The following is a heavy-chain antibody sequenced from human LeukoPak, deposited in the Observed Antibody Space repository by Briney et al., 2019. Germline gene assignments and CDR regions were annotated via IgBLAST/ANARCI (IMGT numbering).Heavy chain of an antibody. CDR1: GFTFTSYA. V-gene: IGHV3-23*01. CDR2: TTDSGGTT. J-gene: IGHJ1*01. D-gene: IGHD4-17*01. Sequence: GGSLRLSCAASGFTFTSYAMTWVRQAPGKGLEWVSSTTDSGGTTYYADSVKGRFTISRDNYKNTLYLQMNSLRVEDTAVYYCARDPNGNYVGAFDFQRWGQGTLVTVSS. CDR3: ARDPNGNYVGAFDFQR.